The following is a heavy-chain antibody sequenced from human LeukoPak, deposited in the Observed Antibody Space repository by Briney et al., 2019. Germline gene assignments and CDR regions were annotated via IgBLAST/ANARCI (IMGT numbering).Heavy chain of an antibody. J-gene: IGHJ4*02. CDR1: GFTFSTYW. CDR3: GRVYCGGGGCYLDY. D-gene: IGHD2-15*01. Sequence: PGRSLRLSCAASGFTFSTYWMSWVRQAPGKGLEWVANINQDGIDKRYVDSVKGRFTISRDNAKDSLYLQMNSLRAEDTAVYYCGRVYCGGGGCYLDYWGQGTLVAVSS. V-gene: IGHV3-7*05. CDR2: INQDGIDK.